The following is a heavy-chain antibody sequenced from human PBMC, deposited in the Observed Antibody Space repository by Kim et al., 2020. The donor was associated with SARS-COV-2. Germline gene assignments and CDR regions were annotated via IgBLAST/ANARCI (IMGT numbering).Heavy chain of an antibody. Sequence: ASVKVSCKASGYTFTSYAMHWVRQAPGQRLEWMGWINAGNGNTKYSQKFQGRVTITRDTSASTAYMELSSLRSEDTAVYYCASSTMVRGVLIYYYYGMDVWGHGTTVTVSS. CDR1: GYTFTSYA. D-gene: IGHD3-10*01. V-gene: IGHV1-3*01. CDR2: INAGNGNT. CDR3: ASSTMVRGVLIYYYYGMDV. J-gene: IGHJ6*02.